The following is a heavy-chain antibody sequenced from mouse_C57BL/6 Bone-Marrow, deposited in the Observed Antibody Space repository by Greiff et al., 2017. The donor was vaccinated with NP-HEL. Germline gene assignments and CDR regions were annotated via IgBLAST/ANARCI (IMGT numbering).Heavy chain of an antibody. Sequence: VQLQQPGAELVMPGASVKLSCKASGYTFTSYWMHWVKQRPGQGLEWIGEIDPSDSYTNYNPKFKGKSTLTVDKPSSTAYMQLSSLTSEDSAVYYCARDRITTVPYYFDYWGQGTTLTVSS. D-gene: IGHD1-1*01. CDR1: GYTFTSYW. CDR3: ARDRITTVPYYFDY. CDR2: IDPSDSYT. V-gene: IGHV1-69*01. J-gene: IGHJ2*01.